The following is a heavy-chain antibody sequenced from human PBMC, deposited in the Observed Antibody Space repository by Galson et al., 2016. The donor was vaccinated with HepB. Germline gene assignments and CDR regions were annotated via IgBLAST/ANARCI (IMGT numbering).Heavy chain of an antibody. CDR1: GFTFSSYS. V-gene: IGHV3-23*01. CDR2: ISGSGDRT. J-gene: IGHJ4*02. CDR3: TKEGLKSYAQL. D-gene: IGHD1-26*01. Sequence: SLRLSCAASGFTFSSYSMSWVRQAPGKGLEWVSAISGSGDRTYYTDSVKGRLTISRDNSKNTLYLQMSSLRAEDTAVYYCTKEGLKSYAQLWGQGTLVTVSS.